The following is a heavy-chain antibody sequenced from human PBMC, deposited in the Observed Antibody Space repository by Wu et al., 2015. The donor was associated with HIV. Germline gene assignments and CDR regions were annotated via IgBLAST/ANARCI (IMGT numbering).Heavy chain of an antibody. D-gene: IGHD6-13*01. CDR1: GGTFSSYA. J-gene: IGHJ3*02. V-gene: IGHV1-69*12. CDR2: LIPIFKIS. Sequence: QVQLVQSGAEVKKPGSSVKVSCKASGGTFSSYAISWVRQAPGQGLEYMGCLIPIFKISNYVQKFQGRVTITADESTGTAYMDLSSLRSEDTAVYYCHIAAAVGYESEAFDIWGQGTMVTVSS. CDR3: HIAAAVGYESEAFDI.